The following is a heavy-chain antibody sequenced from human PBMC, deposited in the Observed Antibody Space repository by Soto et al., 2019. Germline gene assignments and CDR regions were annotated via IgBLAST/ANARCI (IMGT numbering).Heavy chain of an antibody. D-gene: IGHD2-2*01. CDR1: GYTFTSYA. J-gene: IGHJ4*02. V-gene: IGHV1-3*01. CDR2: INAGNGNT. Sequence: ASVKVSCKASGYTFTSYARHWVRQAPGQRLEWMGWINAGNGNTKYSQKFQGRVTITRDTSASTAYMELSSLRSEDTAVYYCARDTSLYCSSTSCYGFNYFDYWGQGTLVTVSS. CDR3: ARDTSLYCSSTSCYGFNYFDY.